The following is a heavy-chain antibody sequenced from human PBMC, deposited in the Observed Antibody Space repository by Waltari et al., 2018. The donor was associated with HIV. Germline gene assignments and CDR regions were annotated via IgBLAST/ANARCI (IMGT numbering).Heavy chain of an antibody. CDR1: GGSISSSSYY. V-gene: IGHV4-39*07. Sequence: QLQLQESGPGLVKPSETLSLTCTVSGGSISSSSYYWGWIRQPPGKGLEWIGSIYYSGSTYYNPSLKSRVTISVDTSKNQFSLKLSSVTAADTAVYYCARGKWGDLWFGELSPYYFDYWGQGTLVTVSS. CDR2: IYYSGST. J-gene: IGHJ4*02. CDR3: ARGKWGDLWFGELSPYYFDY. D-gene: IGHD3-10*01.